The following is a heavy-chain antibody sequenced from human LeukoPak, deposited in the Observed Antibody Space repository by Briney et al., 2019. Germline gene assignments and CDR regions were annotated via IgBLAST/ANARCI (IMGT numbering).Heavy chain of an antibody. CDR2: IYYSGST. Sequence: PSDTLSLTCTVSGGSISSYYWGCIRQPPGNGLEWIGYIYYSGSTNYNPSLQSRDTISVDTSKNQFSLKLSSVTAADTAVYYCARGMVTDRDYYFDYWGQGTLVTVSS. J-gene: IGHJ4*02. D-gene: IGHD5-18*01. CDR1: GGSISSYY. V-gene: IGHV4-59*07. CDR3: ARGMVTDRDYYFDY.